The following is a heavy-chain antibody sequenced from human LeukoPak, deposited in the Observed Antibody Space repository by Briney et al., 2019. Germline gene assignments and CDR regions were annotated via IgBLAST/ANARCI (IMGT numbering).Heavy chain of an antibody. CDR1: GFTFSNYN. CDR3: AREEVWYASGTYYKGFDS. D-gene: IGHD3-10*01. CDR2: ISTRSTYI. Sequence: GGSLRLSCAASGFTFSNYNMNWVRQAPGKGLEWVSCISTRSTYIYYADSVKGRFTISRDNAKNSLYLQMNSLRADDTAVYYCAREEVWYASGTYYKGFDSWGQGTLVTVSS. J-gene: IGHJ4*02. V-gene: IGHV3-21*01.